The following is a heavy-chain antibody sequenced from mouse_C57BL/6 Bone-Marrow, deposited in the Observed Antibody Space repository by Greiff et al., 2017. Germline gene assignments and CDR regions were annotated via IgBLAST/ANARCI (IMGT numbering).Heavy chain of an antibody. V-gene: IGHV1-55*01. CDR1: GYTFTSYW. J-gene: IGHJ1*03. D-gene: IGHD2-1*01. Sequence: VQLQQPGAELVKPGASVKMSCKASGYTFTSYWITWVKQRPGQGLEWIGDIYPGSGSTNYNEKFKSKATLTVDTSSSTAYMQLSSLTSEDSAVYYCDIYYGNYGWYFDVWGTGTTGTVSS. CDR2: IYPGSGST. CDR3: DIYYGNYGWYFDV.